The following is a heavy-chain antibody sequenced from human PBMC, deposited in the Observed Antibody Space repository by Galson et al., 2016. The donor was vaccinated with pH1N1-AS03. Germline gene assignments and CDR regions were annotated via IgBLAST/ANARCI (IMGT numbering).Heavy chain of an antibody. Sequence: SLRLSCAASGFTFSNAWMTWVRQAPGKGLEFVANIKEDGSVRNYAGSVKGRFIISRDNAQDSLYLQMNSLGVEDTALYYCVRDPFFSSFDIWGQGTVVTVSS. J-gene: IGHJ3*02. CDR1: GFTFSNAW. V-gene: IGHV3-7*01. CDR2: IKEDGSVR. CDR3: VRDPFFSSFDI.